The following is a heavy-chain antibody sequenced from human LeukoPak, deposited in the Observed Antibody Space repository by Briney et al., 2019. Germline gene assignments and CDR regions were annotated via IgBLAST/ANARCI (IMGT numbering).Heavy chain of an antibody. D-gene: IGHD3-22*01. J-gene: IGHJ5*02. CDR1: GGTFSSYA. V-gene: IGHV1-69*05. Sequence: SVKVSCKASGGTFSSYAISWVRQAPGQGLEWMGGTTLIFGTANYAQKFQGRVTITTDESTSTAYMELSSLRSEDTAVYYCARHQFDYDSSGYYCGFDPWGQGTLVTVSS. CDR2: TTLIFGTA. CDR3: ARHQFDYDSSGYYCGFDP.